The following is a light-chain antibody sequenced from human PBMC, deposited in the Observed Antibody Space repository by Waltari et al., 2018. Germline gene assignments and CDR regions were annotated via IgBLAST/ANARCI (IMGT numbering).Light chain of an antibody. Sequence: SYVLTQPPSVSVAPGETARLTCGGNNIESKSVHWYRQRPGQAPVLGISYDSDLPSGIPDLLSGSHSGNTATLTISRVEAGDEADYYCQVWDANTDPGVFGTGTEVTVL. CDR2: YDS. CDR3: QVWDANTDPGV. J-gene: IGLJ1*01. CDR1: NIESKS. V-gene: IGLV3-21*01.